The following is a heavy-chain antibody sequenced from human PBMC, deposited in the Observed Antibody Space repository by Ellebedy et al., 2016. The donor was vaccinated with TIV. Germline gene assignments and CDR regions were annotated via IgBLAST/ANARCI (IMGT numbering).Heavy chain of an antibody. Sequence: GESLKISXAASGFTFSSYWMSWVRQAPGKGLEWVANIKQDGSEKYYVDSVKGRFTISRDNAKNSLYLQMNSLRAEDTTVYYCARDSSGSAFDYWGQGTLVTVSS. CDR1: GFTFSSYW. CDR3: ARDSSGSAFDY. D-gene: IGHD3-22*01. CDR2: IKQDGSEK. V-gene: IGHV3-7*01. J-gene: IGHJ4*02.